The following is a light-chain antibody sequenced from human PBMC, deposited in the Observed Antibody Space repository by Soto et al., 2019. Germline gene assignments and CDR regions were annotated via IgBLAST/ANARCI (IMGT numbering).Light chain of an antibody. CDR2: GAS. Sequence: EVVLTQSTGTLSLSPGERATLSCRASQSVSNNYLAWYQQKAGQAPRLLIHGASNRATGIPDRFSGSGSGTDFTLTISRLEPEDFAVYYCQQYGSSGTFGQGTKVDIK. CDR1: QSVSNNY. J-gene: IGKJ1*01. V-gene: IGKV3-20*01. CDR3: QQYGSSGT.